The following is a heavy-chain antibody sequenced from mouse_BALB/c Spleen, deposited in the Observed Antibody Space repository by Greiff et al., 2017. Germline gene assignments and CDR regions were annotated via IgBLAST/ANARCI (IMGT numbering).Heavy chain of an antibody. V-gene: IGHV5-6-5*01. CDR2: ISSGGST. D-gene: IGHD1-2*01. CDR3: AGGYGTWFAY. Sequence: EVNVVESGGGLVKPGGSLKLSCAASGFTFSSYAMSWVRQTPEKRLEWVASISSGGSTYYPDSVKGRFTISRDNARNILYLQMSSLRSEDTAMYYCAGGYGTWFAYWGQGTLVTVSA. CDR1: GFTFSSYA. J-gene: IGHJ3*01.